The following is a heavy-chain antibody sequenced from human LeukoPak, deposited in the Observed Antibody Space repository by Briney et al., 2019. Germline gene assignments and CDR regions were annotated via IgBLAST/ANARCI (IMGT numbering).Heavy chain of an antibody. CDR1: GFSLSGYW. J-gene: IGHJ6*02. Sequence: PGGSLRLSCAASGFSLSGYWMRWVRQAPGKGLVWVSRIGPDGTGITYADSVKGRFTISRDIAKNTVYLQMNSLRAEDAVLYYCTRVQAGRSGLMDVWGRGTTVTVSS. CDR3: TRVQAGRSGLMDV. CDR2: IGPDGTGI. D-gene: IGHD2-8*02. V-gene: IGHV3-74*01.